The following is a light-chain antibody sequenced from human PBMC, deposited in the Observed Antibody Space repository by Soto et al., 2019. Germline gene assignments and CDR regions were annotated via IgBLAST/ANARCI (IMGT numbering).Light chain of an antibody. J-gene: IGLJ1*01. V-gene: IGLV2-23*02. CDR3: CSYAGRSSV. Sequence: QSVLTQPASVSGSPGQSITISCTGTSSDVGSYNVVSWYQQHPGKAPKLMIYEVTKRPSGVSNRFSGSKSGNTASLTISGLQAEDEAEYYCCSYAGRSSVFGTGTKVTVL. CDR2: EVT. CDR1: SSDVGSYNV.